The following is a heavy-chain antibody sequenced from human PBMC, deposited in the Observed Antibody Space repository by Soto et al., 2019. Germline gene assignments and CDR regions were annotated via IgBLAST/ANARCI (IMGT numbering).Heavy chain of an antibody. J-gene: IGHJ5*02. CDR1: GYTFNSHE. Sequence: EVLLVESGGGSRQPGGSLRLSCVASGYTFNSHEMNWVRQAPVKGLEWISSISGSGTNNYAGSVKGRFTISRDNAHKSLFLEMKDLRVEDTAVYYGARGGIPWGQGTLVTVSS. D-gene: IGHD3-16*01. CDR3: ARGGIP. V-gene: IGHV3-48*03. CDR2: ISGSGTN.